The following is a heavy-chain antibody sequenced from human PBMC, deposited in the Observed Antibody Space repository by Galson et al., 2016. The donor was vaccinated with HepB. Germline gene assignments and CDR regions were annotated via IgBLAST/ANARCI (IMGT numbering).Heavy chain of an antibody. Sequence: SVKVSCKASGYTFTSYYMHWVRQAPGQGLEWMGIINPSGGDTSYAQTFQGRVTMTRDTSTSTVYMELSSLRSEDTALYYCARERKLELDYYYYYGMDVWGQGTTVTVS. D-gene: IGHD1-7*01. CDR2: INPSGGDT. J-gene: IGHJ6*02. CDR3: ARERKLELDYYYYYGMDV. V-gene: IGHV1-46*03. CDR1: GYTFTSYY.